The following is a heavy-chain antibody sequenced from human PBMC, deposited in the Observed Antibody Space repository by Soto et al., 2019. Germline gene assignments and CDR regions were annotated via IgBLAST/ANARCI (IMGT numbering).Heavy chain of an antibody. D-gene: IGHD1-26*01. CDR2: IYYTGTT. J-gene: IGHJ4*02. CDR1: GGSISSGGYY. Sequence: QVQLQESGPGLVQPSQTLSLTCTISGGSISSGGYYWSWVRQLPGRGLEWIGYIYYTGTTFYKPSLKSRATISLDTSTNQFSLKLTSVTAADTAVYFCAGSVNYPVPFDYWGQGTLVTVSS. V-gene: IGHV4-31*03. CDR3: AGSVNYPVPFDY.